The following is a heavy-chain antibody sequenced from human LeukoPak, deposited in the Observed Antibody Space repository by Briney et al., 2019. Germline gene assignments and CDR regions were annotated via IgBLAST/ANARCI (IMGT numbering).Heavy chain of an antibody. CDR2: IYYSGST. V-gene: IGHV4-39*07. CDR3: ARSTKREIDDAFDI. Sequence: PSETLSLTCTVSGGSISSSSYYWGWIRQPPGKGLEWIGSIYYSGSTYYNPSLKSRVTISVDTSKNQFSLKLSSVTAADTAVYYCARSTKREIDDAFDIWGQGTMVTVSS. J-gene: IGHJ3*02. CDR1: GGSISSSSYY. D-gene: IGHD1-1*01.